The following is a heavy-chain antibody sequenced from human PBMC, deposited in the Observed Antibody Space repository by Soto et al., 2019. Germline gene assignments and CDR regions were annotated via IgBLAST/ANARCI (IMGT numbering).Heavy chain of an antibody. CDR3: GTSYYGGGSCFGTHLAY. V-gene: IGHV4-39*01. J-gene: IGHJ4*02. CDR1: GDSITSNDYY. Sequence: QLQLQESGPGLVKPSETLSLTCTVSGDSITSNDYYWSWIRQPPGKGLEWIGCIYYSGNTYYTPSITTRDTTPVGPFTGPFDLSMTYVTPALRAVSSCGTSYYGGGSCFGTHLAYWGQGAQVTVSS. CDR2: IYYSGNT. D-gene: IGHD2-21*01.